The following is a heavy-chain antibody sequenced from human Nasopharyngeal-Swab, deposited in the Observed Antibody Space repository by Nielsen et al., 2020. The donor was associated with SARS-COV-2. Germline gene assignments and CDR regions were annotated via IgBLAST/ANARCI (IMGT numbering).Heavy chain of an antibody. CDR1: GFTLSSYW. CDR2: VSRDGSSV. J-gene: IGHJ4*02. D-gene: IGHD4-17*01. CDR3: ARDAPAHYGAFY. Sequence: GESLKISCAASGFTLSSYWMHWVRQAPGKGLVWVSRVSRDGSSVSYADSVKGRFSISRDSSKNTLYLQMDSLRGEDTAVYYCARDAPAHYGAFYWGQGTLVTVSS. V-gene: IGHV3-74*01.